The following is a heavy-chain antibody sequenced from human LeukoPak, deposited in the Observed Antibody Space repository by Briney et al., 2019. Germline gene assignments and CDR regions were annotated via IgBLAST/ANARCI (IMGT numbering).Heavy chain of an antibody. CDR2: INPNSGGI. J-gene: IGHJ3*02. D-gene: IGHD1-26*01. V-gene: IGHV1-2*02. CDR1: GYTFTGYY. CDR3: ASLIVGDQDDAFDI. Sequence: ASVKVSCKASGYTFTGYYMHWVRQAPGQGLEWMGWINPNSGGINYAQKFQGRVTMTRDTSISTAYMELSRLRSDDTAVYYCASLIVGDQDDAFDIWGQGTMVTVSS.